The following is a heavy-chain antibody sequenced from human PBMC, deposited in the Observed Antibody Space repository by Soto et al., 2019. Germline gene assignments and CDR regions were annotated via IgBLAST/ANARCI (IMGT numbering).Heavy chain of an antibody. V-gene: IGHV3-21*01. J-gene: IGHJ4*02. CDR1: GFTFSSYS. Sequence: EVQLVESGGGLVKPGGSLRLSCAASGFTFSSYSMNWVRQAPGKGLEWVSSISSSSSYIYYADSVKGRFTISRNNAKNSLYLQMTSLRSDDTAVYYCARDSVFGSSSPFGYWCPGTMVTVSS. CDR2: ISSSSSYI. D-gene: IGHD6-6*01. CDR3: ARDSVFGSSSPFGY.